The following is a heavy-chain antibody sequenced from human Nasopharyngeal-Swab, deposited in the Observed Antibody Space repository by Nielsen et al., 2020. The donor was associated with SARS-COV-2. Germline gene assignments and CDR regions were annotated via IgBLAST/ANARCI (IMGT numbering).Heavy chain of an antibody. D-gene: IGHD1-1*01. CDR2: IKQDGSEK. CDR3: ARESTSEDFDC. J-gene: IGHJ5*01. Sequence: GESLKIFCAASGFTFSSYWMSWVRQAPGKGLEWVANIKQDGSEKYYVDSVKGRFTISRDNAKNSLYLQMNSLRAEDTAVYYCARESTSEDFDCWGQGTLVTVSS. CDR1: GFTFSSYW. V-gene: IGHV3-7*01.